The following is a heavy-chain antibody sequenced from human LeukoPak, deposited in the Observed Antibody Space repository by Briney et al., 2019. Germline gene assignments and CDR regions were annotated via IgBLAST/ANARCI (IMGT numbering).Heavy chain of an antibody. CDR1: GFTFNNYW. D-gene: IGHD1-26*01. CDR2: VSGDGSST. CDR3: ARGGELLRPADY. V-gene: IGHV3-74*01. J-gene: IGHJ4*02. Sequence: GGSLRLSCAASGFTFNNYWMYWVRQDPGKGLVWVSRVSGDGSSTNYADFVKGRFTISRDNAKNSLYLQMNNLRAEDTAVYYCARGGELLRPADYWGQGALVTVSS.